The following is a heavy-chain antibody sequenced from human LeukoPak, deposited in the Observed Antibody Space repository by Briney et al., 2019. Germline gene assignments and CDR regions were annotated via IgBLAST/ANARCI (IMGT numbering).Heavy chain of an antibody. D-gene: IGHD3-16*02. Sequence: PGGSLRLSCAASGFTFNNYTMNWVRQAPGKGLEWVSGISGSGYTTYYTDSVKGRFTISRDNSRNTLFLQMNSLRAEDTAVYYCAKGVNVWESDLPHFDSWGQGTLVTVSS. J-gene: IGHJ4*02. CDR1: GFTFNNYT. V-gene: IGHV3-23*01. CDR2: ISGSGYTT. CDR3: AKGVNVWESDLPHFDS.